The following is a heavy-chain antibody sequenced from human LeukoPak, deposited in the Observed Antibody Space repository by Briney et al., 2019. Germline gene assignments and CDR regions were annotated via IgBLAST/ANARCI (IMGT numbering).Heavy chain of an antibody. D-gene: IGHD5-18*01. CDR1: GVSISSYY. CDR3: SRGGYIYGGHNWFDP. CDR2: ISNSGST. Sequence: SETLSLTCTVSGVSISSYYWSWIRQPPGKGLEWIGYISNSGSTNYNPSLKSRVTISVDTSKNQFSLRLSSVTAADTAVYYCSRGGYIYGGHNWFDPWGQGTLVTVSS. J-gene: IGHJ5*02. V-gene: IGHV4-59*01.